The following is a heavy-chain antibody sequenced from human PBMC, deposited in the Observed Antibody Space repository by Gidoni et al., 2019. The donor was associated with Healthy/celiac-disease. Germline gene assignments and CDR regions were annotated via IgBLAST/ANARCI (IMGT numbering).Heavy chain of an antibody. CDR1: LFTFSSYG. Sequence: EVQLVVSGGGLVHPGGSLRLPCDPPLFTFSSYGMSWVRQAPGKGLEWVANIKQDGSEKYYVDSVKGRFTNSRDNAKNALYMQMNSLRAEDTAVYYCARGDRISGWYFDYWGQGTLVTVSS. CDR3: ARGDRISGWYFDY. V-gene: IGHV3-7*01. D-gene: IGHD6-19*01. CDR2: IKQDGSEK. J-gene: IGHJ4*02.